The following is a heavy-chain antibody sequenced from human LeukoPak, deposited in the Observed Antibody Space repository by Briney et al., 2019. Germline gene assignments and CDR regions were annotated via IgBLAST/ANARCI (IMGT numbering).Heavy chain of an antibody. CDR3: AKGPWVITFGGVIVIPYYFDY. CDR1: GFTFSSYA. V-gene: IGHV3-23*01. CDR2: ISGSGGST. D-gene: IGHD3-16*02. Sequence: PGGSLRLSCAASGFTFSSYAMSWVRQAPGKGLEWVSAISGSGGSTYYADSVKGRFTISRDNSKNTLYLQMNSLRAEDTAVYYCAKGPWVITFGGVIVIPYYFDYWGQGTLVAVSS. J-gene: IGHJ4*02.